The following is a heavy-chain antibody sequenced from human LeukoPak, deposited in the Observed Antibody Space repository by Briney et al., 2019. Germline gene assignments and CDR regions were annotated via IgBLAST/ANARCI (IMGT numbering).Heavy chain of an antibody. CDR2: IKQDGSEK. CDR3: ARDRPRDWFDP. CDR1: GFTFSSYW. J-gene: IGHJ5*02. D-gene: IGHD6-6*01. Sequence: PGGSLRLSCAASGFTFSSYWMSWVRQAPGKGPEWVANIKQDGSEKYYVDSVKGRFTISRDNDKNSLYLQMNSLRAEDTAVYYCARDRPRDWFDPWGQGTLVTVSS. V-gene: IGHV3-7*01.